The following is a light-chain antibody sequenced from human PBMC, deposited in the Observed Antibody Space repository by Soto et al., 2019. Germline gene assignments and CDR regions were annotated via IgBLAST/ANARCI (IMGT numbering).Light chain of an antibody. J-gene: IGKJ5*01. CDR3: QQYNQWPIT. CDR2: AIS. CDR1: QSVGSN. Sequence: EIVMTQSPDTLSVSPGERATLSCRASQSVGSNLAWYRQKPGQAPRLLIYAISARATGVPARFTGSGSGTEFTLTISSLQSEDFAAYYCQQYNQWPITFGQGTRLEIK. V-gene: IGKV3-15*01.